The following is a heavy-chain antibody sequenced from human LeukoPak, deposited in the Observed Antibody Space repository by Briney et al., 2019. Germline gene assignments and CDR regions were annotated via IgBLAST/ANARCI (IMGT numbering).Heavy chain of an antibody. CDR3: AKYSSSWYYFDY. V-gene: IGHV3-23*01. J-gene: IGHJ4*02. D-gene: IGHD6-13*01. CDR1: GFTFSSYG. Sequence: PGGSLRLSCAASGFTFSSYGMSWVRQAPGKGLEWVSVISGSGGSTYYADSVKGRFTISRDNSKNTLYLQMNSLRAEDTAVYYCAKYSSSWYYFDYWGQGTLVTVSS. CDR2: ISGSGGST.